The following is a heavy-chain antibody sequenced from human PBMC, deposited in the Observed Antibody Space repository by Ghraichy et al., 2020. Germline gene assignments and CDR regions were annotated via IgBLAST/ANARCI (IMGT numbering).Heavy chain of an antibody. V-gene: IGHV4-34*01. CDR3: ARGGYYYGSGGYYYYYGMDV. CDR2: INHSRST. D-gene: IGHD3-10*01. J-gene: IGHJ6*02. CDR1: GGSFSGYY. Sequence: SETLSLTCAVYGGSFSGYYWCWIRKRPGKGLEWIWEINHSRSTNYNPSLKSRVTVSVDTSTNQFSLKLSSVTAADTDVYYCARGGYYYGSGGYYYYYGMDVWCQGTTVTVSS.